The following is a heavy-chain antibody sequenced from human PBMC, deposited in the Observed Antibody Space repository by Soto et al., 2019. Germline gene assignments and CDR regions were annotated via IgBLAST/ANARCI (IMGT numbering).Heavy chain of an antibody. J-gene: IGHJ4*02. CDR1: GGTFSSYA. V-gene: IGHV1-69*12. CDR2: IIPIFGTA. Sequence: QVQLVQSGAEVKKPGSSVKVSCKASGGTFSSYAISWVLQAPGQGLEWMGGIIPIFGTANYAQKFQGRVTITADESTSTAYTELSSLRSEDTAVYYCARTIYGGNSKGLFDYWGQGTLVTVSS. CDR3: ARTIYGGNSKGLFDY. D-gene: IGHD4-17*01.